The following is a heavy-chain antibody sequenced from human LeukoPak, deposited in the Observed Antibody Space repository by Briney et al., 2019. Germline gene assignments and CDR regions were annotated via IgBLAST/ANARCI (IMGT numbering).Heavy chain of an antibody. V-gene: IGHV3-74*01. D-gene: IGHD6-19*01. CDR3: ASGLLMAGGTLDH. Sequence: PGGSLRLSCAASGFTFRSHWMHWVRQAPGEGLVWVSRLDTGGRTTTYADSVRGRFTISRGNAKDTLYLQMNSLRAEDTAVYYCASGLLMAGGTLDHWGRGTLVTVSS. J-gene: IGHJ4*02. CDR1: GFTFRSHW. CDR2: LDTGGRTT.